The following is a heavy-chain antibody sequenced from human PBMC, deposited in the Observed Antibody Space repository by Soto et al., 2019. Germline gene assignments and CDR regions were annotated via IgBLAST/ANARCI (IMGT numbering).Heavy chain of an antibody. CDR3: ASGQSYDILTGYYPYYFDY. Sequence: GASVKVSCKVSGYTLTELSMHWVRQAPGKGLEWMGGFDPEDGETIYAQKFQGRVTMTEDTSTDTAYMELSSLRSEDTAVYYCASGQSYDILTGYYPYYFDYWGQGTLVTAPQ. CDR1: GYTLTELS. V-gene: IGHV1-24*01. CDR2: FDPEDGET. J-gene: IGHJ4*02. D-gene: IGHD3-9*01.